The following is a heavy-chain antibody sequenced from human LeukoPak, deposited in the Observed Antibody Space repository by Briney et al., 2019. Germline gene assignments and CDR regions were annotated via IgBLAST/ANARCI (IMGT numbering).Heavy chain of an antibody. Sequence: SETLSLTCTVSGGSLSSSSYSWGWIRQPPGKGLELIGSIYYSGSTYYNPSLKSRVTISVDTSKTQFFLKLTSVAAADTAVYYGARGRAAAGQYYFDYWGQGTLVTVSS. CDR3: ARGRAAAGQYYFDY. CDR2: IYYSGST. J-gene: IGHJ4*02. D-gene: IGHD6-13*01. CDR1: GGSLSSSSYS. V-gene: IGHV4-39*01.